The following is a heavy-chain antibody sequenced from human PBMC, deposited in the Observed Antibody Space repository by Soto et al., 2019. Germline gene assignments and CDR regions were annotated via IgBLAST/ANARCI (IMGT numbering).Heavy chain of an antibody. CDR2: IAPESGAT. D-gene: IGHD1-26*01. J-gene: IGHJ4*02. CDR1: GYTFTGHY. CDR3: GRGRSGQIVVFY. Sequence: ASVQVSCKASGYTFTGHYIHWVRQAPEQGPEWMGEIAPESGATRYAQRFQGRVTMTRDMSITTVYMELNNMSPDDTAVYYCGRGRSGQIVVFYWGQGTPVTVSS. V-gene: IGHV1-2*02.